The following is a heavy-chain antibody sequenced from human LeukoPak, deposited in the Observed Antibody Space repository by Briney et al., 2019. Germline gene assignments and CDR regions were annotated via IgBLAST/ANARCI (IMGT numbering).Heavy chain of an antibody. Sequence: SETLSLTCAVYGGSFSGYYWSWIRQPPGKGLEWIGEINHSGSTNYNPSLKSRVTISVDTSKNQFSLKLSSVTAADTAVYYCARVQKDYDSSGYSDYWGQGTLVTVSS. CDR1: GGSFSGYY. J-gene: IGHJ4*02. V-gene: IGHV4-34*01. CDR2: INHSGST. CDR3: ARVQKDYDSSGYSDY. D-gene: IGHD3-22*01.